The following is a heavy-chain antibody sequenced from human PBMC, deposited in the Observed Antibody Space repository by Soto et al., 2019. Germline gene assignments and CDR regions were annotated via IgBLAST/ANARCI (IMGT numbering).Heavy chain of an antibody. CDR2: INPYSADT. D-gene: IGHD1-26*01. CDR1: GYTFTDYF. J-gene: IGHJ4*02. CDR3: ARAPVGGSSNLDY. Sequence: ASVKVSCKASGYTFTDYFIHWVRQAPGQGLEWMGWINPYSADTNYAQKFQGRVTMTRDTSIDTASMQLSWLRSDDTAVYYCARAPVGGSSNLDYWGQGALVTVSS. V-gene: IGHV1-2*02.